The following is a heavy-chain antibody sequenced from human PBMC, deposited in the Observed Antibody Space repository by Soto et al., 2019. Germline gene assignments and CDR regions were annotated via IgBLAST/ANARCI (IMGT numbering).Heavy chain of an antibody. J-gene: IGHJ6*02. Sequence: PGGSLRLSCAASGFSFSTYLMSWVRQAPGKGLEWVANIKQGGNEKFYVDSVKGRFTISRDNDKKSLYLQMDSLRVEDTAVYYCVGALTYEVPYYYYGMDVWGQGTTV. D-gene: IGHD3-16*01. CDR3: VGALTYEVPYYYYGMDV. V-gene: IGHV3-7*01. CDR2: IKQGGNEK. CDR1: GFSFSTYL.